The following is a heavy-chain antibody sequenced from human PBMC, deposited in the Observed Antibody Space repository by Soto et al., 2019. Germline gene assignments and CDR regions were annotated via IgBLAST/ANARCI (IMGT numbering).Heavy chain of an antibody. J-gene: IGHJ5*02. D-gene: IGHD2-21*01. CDR1: GFSFSYSY. Sequence: GGSLRLSCATSGFSFSYSYMSWIRQAPWKGLEWISYISPRSTFRDYAESVKGRFTISRDSVKNSLYLQMNNPTAGDTGVYYRARGGCCGLFEPWGQGSLVTVSS. V-gene: IGHV3-11*06. CDR2: ISPRSTFR. CDR3: ARGGCCGLFEP.